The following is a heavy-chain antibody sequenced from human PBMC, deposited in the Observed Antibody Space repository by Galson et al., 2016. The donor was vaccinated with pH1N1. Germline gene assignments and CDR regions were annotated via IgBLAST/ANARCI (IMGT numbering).Heavy chain of an antibody. Sequence: SGFSLSHYYMHWVRQAPGKGLAWVAVTSSDDNRRYYAESAKGRFTISRDNSRSTLYLQMDSLRPEDTAVYFCARAVFYDVDLVGFYFDFWGQGTLVTVSS. V-gene: IGHV3-30*04. J-gene: IGHJ4*02. CDR3: ARAVFYDVDLVGFYFDF. CDR2: TSSDDNRR. D-gene: IGHD5-12*01. CDR1: GFSLSHYY.